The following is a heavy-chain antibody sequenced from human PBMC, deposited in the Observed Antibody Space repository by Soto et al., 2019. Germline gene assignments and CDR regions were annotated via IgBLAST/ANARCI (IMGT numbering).Heavy chain of an antibody. CDR2: IYHSGST. Sequence: QLQLQESGSGLVKPSQTLSLTCAVSGGSISSGGYSWSWIRQPPGKGLEWIGYIYHSGSTYYNPALKSRVSLSVDRSKNQFPLKLISVPAADTAVYYCSSSHAGAHITAAVHWGQGTLVTVSS. CDR1: GGSISSGGYS. J-gene: IGHJ4*02. V-gene: IGHV4-30-2*01. CDR3: SSSHAGAHITAAVH. D-gene: IGHD6-13*01.